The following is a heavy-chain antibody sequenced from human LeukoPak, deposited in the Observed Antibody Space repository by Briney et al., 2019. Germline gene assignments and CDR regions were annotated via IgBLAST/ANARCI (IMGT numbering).Heavy chain of an antibody. CDR1: GFTLNDCR. Sequence: AGGSLRLSCVASGFTLNDCRSWIRQAPGKGLEWVSYICGSGNSIHYADSVKGRFTVSRDNAKNSLFLQMNSLRAEYTALYYCARDFRNGGLDIWGQGTMVTVSS. V-gene: IGHV3-11*04. CDR2: ICGSGNSI. CDR3: ARDFRNGGLDI. J-gene: IGHJ3*02. D-gene: IGHD4-23*01.